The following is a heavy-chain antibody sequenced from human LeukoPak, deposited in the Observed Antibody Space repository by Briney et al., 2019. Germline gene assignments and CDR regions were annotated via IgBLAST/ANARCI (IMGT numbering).Heavy chain of an antibody. D-gene: IGHD5-24*01. Sequence: SETLSLTCAVYGGSFSGYYWSWIRQPPGKGLEWIGEINHSGSTNYNPSLKSRVTISVDTSKNQFSLKLSSVTAADTAVYYCAGVEMATIKGYYFDYWGQGTTVTVSS. CDR2: INHSGST. V-gene: IGHV4-34*01. CDR3: AGVEMATIKGYYFDY. CDR1: GGSFSGYY. J-gene: IGHJ4*03.